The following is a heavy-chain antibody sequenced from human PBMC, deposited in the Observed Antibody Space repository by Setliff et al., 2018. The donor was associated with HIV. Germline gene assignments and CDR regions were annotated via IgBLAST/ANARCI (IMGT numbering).Heavy chain of an antibody. V-gene: IGHV4-61*02. Sequence: SETLSLTCTVSGVSITNGTFYWNWIRQPAGKGLEWIGRIAKTGSTNYNPSLKSRLTISMDTSKNQFSLNLSSVTAAETAVYYCARVGYHGSGRYSFDYWGQGTLVTVSS. J-gene: IGHJ4*02. CDR2: IAKTGST. CDR3: ARVGYHGSGRYSFDY. D-gene: IGHD3-10*01. CDR1: GVSITNGTFY.